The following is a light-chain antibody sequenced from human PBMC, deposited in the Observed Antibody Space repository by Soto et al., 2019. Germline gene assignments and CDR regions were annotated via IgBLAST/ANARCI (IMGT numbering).Light chain of an antibody. CDR3: QHRHN. CDR2: DAS. J-gene: IGKJ3*01. Sequence: DIVLTQSPATLSLSPGERATLSCRASQSVSRDFAWYQQKPGQTPRLLIYDASNRATGIPARFSGSGSGTDFTLAINCPQPEGFAVYYCQHRHNFGPGTKVDFK. CDR1: QSVSRD. V-gene: IGKV3-11*01.